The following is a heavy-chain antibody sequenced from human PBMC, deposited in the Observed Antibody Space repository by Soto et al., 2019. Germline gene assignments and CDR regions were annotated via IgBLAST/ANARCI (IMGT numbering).Heavy chain of an antibody. D-gene: IGHD6-13*01. CDR3: ASSIAAAGTGNSGIDY. CDR2: ISYDGSNK. J-gene: IGHJ4*02. V-gene: IGHV3-30-3*01. CDR1: GFTFSSYA. Sequence: QVQLVESGRGVVQPGRSLRLSCAASGFTFSSYAMHWVRQAPGKGLEWVAVISYDGSNKYYADSVKGRFTISRDNSKNTLYLQMNSLRAEDTAVYYCASSIAAAGTGNSGIDYWGQGTLVTVSS.